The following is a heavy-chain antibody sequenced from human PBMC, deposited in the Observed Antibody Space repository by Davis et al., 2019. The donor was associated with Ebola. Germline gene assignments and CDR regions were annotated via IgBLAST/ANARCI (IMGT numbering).Heavy chain of an antibody. J-gene: IGHJ6*04. D-gene: IGHD2-2*01. CDR1: GYTFTSYG. Sequence: ASVKVSCKASGYTFTSYGISWVRQAPGQGLEWMGWISAYNGNTNYAQKLQGRVTMTRDTSTSTAYMELSSLRSEDTAVYYCARDVMMVSVVVVPAAMDVWGKGTTVTVSS. V-gene: IGHV1-18*01. CDR2: ISAYNGNT. CDR3: ARDVMMVSVVVVPAAMDV.